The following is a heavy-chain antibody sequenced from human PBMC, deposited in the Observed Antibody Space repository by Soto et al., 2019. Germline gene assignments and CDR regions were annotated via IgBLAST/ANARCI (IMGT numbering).Heavy chain of an antibody. J-gene: IGHJ6*02. Sequence: QVQLVQSGAEVKNPGASVKVPCKASGYTFTRYGIGWARQAPGQGLEWMGWINTYNGNTNYAQNVQGRVTLTTDTSTSTAYMELRRLRSNDTAIYYCAMVDVYVTPSPQDVWGQGTTVIVSS. CDR2: INTYNGNT. CDR3: AMVDVYVTPSPQDV. CDR1: GYTFTRYG. D-gene: IGHD3-16*01. V-gene: IGHV1-18*01.